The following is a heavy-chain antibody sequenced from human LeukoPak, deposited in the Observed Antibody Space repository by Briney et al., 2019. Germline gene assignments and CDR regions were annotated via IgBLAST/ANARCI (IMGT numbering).Heavy chain of an antibody. Sequence: GGSLRLSCAASGFSFSTHVMEWVRQAPGRGLEWASGINGPGDSTHYADSVRARFTLSRDTSENTLQFQMNSLRVEDTAVYYCVKETNSGWYDSWGQGKMVSVSS. J-gene: IGHJ5*01. CDR2: INGPGDST. V-gene: IGHV3-23*01. CDR1: GFSFSTHV. D-gene: IGHD6-19*01. CDR3: VKETNSGWYDS.